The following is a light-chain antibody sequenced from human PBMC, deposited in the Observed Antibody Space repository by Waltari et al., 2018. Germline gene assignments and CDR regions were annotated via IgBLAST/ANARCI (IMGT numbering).Light chain of an antibody. CDR1: TISVVSYDL. Sequence: QSALTQPPSVSGTPGQSITISCLGPTISVVSYDLVSWYQQHPGEAPKLLICEVFKRPPDTSSRFSGAKSGSTASLTISGLQPEDEADYYCCSYAGRGTYVFGSGTKVTVL. CDR2: EVF. J-gene: IGLJ1*01. V-gene: IGLV2-23*02. CDR3: CSYAGRGTYV.